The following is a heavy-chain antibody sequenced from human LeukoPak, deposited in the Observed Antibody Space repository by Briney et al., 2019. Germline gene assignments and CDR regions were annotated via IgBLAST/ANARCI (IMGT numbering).Heavy chain of an antibody. V-gene: IGHV3-21*01. Sequence: GGSLRLSCAPSGFTFSSYSTNWVRQTPGKGLEWVSSISSSSSYIYYADSVKGRFTISRDNAKNSLYLQMNSLRAEDTAVYYCARGRYGAFDYWGQGTLVTVSS. CDR2: ISSSSSYI. CDR1: GFTFSSYS. D-gene: IGHD4/OR15-4a*01. CDR3: ARGRYGAFDY. J-gene: IGHJ4*02.